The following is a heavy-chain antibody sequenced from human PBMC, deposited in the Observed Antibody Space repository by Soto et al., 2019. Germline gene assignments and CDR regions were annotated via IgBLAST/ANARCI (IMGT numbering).Heavy chain of an antibody. V-gene: IGHV1-69*06. CDR1: GGTFSSFINYP. D-gene: IGHD3-3*01. CDR3: ARRDTSGFPRYFVN. Sequence: SVKVSCKSSGGTFSSFINYPINWVRQAPGQGLEWMGGIVPNVGTVNYAQKFRGKVTITADKSTGTAYMELSSLRSEDTALYYCARRDTSGFPRYFVNSGPGPQVT. CDR2: IVPNVGTV. J-gene: IGHJ4*02.